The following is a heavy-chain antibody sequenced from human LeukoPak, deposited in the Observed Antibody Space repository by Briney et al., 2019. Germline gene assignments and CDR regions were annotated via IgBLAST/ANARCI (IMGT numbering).Heavy chain of an antibody. CDR3: ARPLSLTRPHYCSSTSCPDY. V-gene: IGHV3-30-3*01. Sequence: GGSLRLPCAASGFTFSSYAMHWVRQAPGKGLEWVAVISYDGSNKYYADSVKGRFTISRDNSKNTLYLQMNSLRAEDTAVYYCARPLSLTRPHYCSSTSCPDYWGQGTLVTVSS. D-gene: IGHD2-2*01. CDR1: GFTFSSYA. CDR2: ISYDGSNK. J-gene: IGHJ4*02.